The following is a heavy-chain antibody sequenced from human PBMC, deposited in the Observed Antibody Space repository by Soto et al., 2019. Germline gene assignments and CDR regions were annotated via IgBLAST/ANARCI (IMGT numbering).Heavy chain of an antibody. V-gene: IGHV1-69*13. D-gene: IGHD3-3*01. CDR2: IIPIFGTA. J-gene: IGHJ5*02. CDR3: ASSDSFWSSPLWGP. CDR1: GGSFSSYA. Sequence: SSGKVSCKASGGSFSSYAISWVRQAPGQGLEWMGGIIPIFGTANYAQKFQGRVTITADESTSTAYMELSSLRSEDTAVYYCASSDSFWSSPLWGPWGQGTLVTVSS.